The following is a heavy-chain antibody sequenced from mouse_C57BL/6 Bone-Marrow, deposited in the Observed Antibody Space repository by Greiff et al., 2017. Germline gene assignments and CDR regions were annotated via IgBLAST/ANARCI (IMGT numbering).Heavy chain of an antibody. CDR1: GFNIKDYY. J-gene: IGHJ4*01. CDR3: TPLFYGYAMDD. D-gene: IGHD1-1*01. V-gene: IGHV14-4*01. Sequence: VQLQQSGAELVRPGASVKLSCTASGFNIKDYYMHWVKQRPEQGLEWIGWIDPENGDTEYASKFQGKATITADTSSNTAYLQLSSLTSEDTAGYYCTPLFYGYAMDDWVKEPQSPSPQ. CDR2: IDPENGDT.